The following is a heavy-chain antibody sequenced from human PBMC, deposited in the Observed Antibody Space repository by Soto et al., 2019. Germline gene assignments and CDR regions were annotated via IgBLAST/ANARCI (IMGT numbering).Heavy chain of an antibody. D-gene: IGHD3-10*01. CDR1: GGSFSGYY. V-gene: IGHV4-34*01. CDR3: ARETGRYSLVREYGMDV. CDR2: INHSGST. Sequence: QVQLQQWGAGLLKPSETLSLTCAVYGGSFSGYYWSWIRQPPGKGLEWIGEINHSGSTNYNPSLKIRVTISVDTSKNQFSLKLGSVTAADTAVYYCARETGRYSLVREYGMDVWGQGTTVTVSS. J-gene: IGHJ6*02.